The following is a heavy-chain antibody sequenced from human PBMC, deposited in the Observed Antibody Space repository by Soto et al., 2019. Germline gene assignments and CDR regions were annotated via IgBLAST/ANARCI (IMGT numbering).Heavy chain of an antibody. Sequence: SETLSLTCTVSGGSISSYYWSWIRQPPGKGLEWIGYIYYSGSTNYNPSLKSRVTISVDTSKNQFSLKLSSVTAADTAVYYCARGGEGRYYDFWSGYYPGFDYWGQGTLVTVSS. D-gene: IGHD3-3*01. CDR2: IYYSGST. CDR3: ARGGEGRYYDFWSGYYPGFDY. CDR1: GGSISSYY. J-gene: IGHJ4*02. V-gene: IGHV4-59*01.